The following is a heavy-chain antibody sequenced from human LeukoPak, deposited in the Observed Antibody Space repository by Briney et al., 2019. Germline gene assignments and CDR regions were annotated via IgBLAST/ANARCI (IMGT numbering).Heavy chain of an antibody. CDR3: ARDQGYSYGYFGS. D-gene: IGHD5-18*01. Sequence: GASVKVSCKASGYTFTSYAMHWVRQAPGQRLEWMGWINAGNGNTKYSQKFQGRVTITRDTSASTAYMELSSLRSEDTAVYYCARDQGYSYGYFGSWGQGTLVAVSS. CDR1: GYTFTSYA. CDR2: INAGNGNT. J-gene: IGHJ4*02. V-gene: IGHV1-3*01.